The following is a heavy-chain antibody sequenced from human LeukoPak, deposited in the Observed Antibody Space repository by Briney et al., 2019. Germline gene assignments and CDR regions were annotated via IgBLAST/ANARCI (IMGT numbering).Heavy chain of an antibody. Sequence: PGGSLRLSCAASGFTFSSYAMHWVRQAPGKGLEWVAVISYDGSNKYYADSVKGRFTISRDNSKNTLYLQMNSLRAEDTAVYYCAKDLGDVLRFLEWLQGKNYGMDVWGQGTTVTVSS. V-gene: IGHV3-30*04. D-gene: IGHD3-3*01. J-gene: IGHJ6*02. CDR2: ISYDGSNK. CDR1: GFTFSSYA. CDR3: AKDLGDVLRFLEWLQGKNYGMDV.